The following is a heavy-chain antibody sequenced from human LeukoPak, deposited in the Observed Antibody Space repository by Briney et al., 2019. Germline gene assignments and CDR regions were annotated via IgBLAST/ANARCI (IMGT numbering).Heavy chain of an antibody. J-gene: IGHJ4*02. CDR1: GYTFTGYY. V-gene: IGHV1-2*02. D-gene: IGHD2-2*01. Sequence: GASVKVSCKASGYTFTGYYMHWVRQAPGQGLEWMGWINPNSGGANYAQKLQGRVTMTTDTSTSTAYMELRSLRPDDTAVYYCARMGCSITSCYPFDYWGQGTLVTVSS. CDR3: ARMGCSITSCYPFDY. CDR2: INPNSGGA.